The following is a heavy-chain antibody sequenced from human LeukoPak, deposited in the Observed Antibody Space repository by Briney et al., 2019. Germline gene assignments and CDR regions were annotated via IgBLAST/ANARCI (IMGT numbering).Heavy chain of an antibody. D-gene: IGHD3-3*01. V-gene: IGHV4-4*07. CDR3: ARETHITIFGVVTTWYFGY. Sequence: SETLSLTCTVSGGSISSYYWSWIRQPAGKGLEWIGRIYTSGSTNYNPSLKSRVTMSVDTSKNQFSLKLSSVTAADTAVYYCARETHITIFGVVTTWYFGYWGQGTLVTVSS. CDR1: GGSISSYY. J-gene: IGHJ4*02. CDR2: IYTSGST.